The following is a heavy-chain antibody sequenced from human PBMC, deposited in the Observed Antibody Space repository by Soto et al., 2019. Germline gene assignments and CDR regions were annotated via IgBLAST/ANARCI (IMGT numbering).Heavy chain of an antibody. CDR2: ISYDESNK. CDR1: GFTFSSYG. CDR3: AKRRNVLRFLEWSSGMEV. Sequence: GGSLRLSCAASGFTFSSYGMHWVRQAPGKGLEWVAFISYDESNKYYADSVKGRFTISRDNSRTTLYLQMNSLRAEDTAVYFCAKRRNVLRFLEWSSGMEVRGHGTTVTVSS. D-gene: IGHD3-3*01. J-gene: IGHJ6*02. V-gene: IGHV3-30*18.